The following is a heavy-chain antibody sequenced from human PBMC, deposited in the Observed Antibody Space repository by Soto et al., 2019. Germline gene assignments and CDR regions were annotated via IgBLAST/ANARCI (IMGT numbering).Heavy chain of an antibody. Sequence: GESLNISCKGSGYSVTSYWIGLVRQMPGKSLEWMGIIYPGDSDTRYSPSFQGQVTISADKSISTAYLQWSSLKASDTAMYYCARLRRYCSGGSCYSIYYYYGMDVWGQGTTVTVSS. D-gene: IGHD2-15*01. CDR3: ARLRRYCSGGSCYSIYYYYGMDV. J-gene: IGHJ6*02. V-gene: IGHV5-51*01. CDR2: IYPGDSDT. CDR1: GYSVTSYW.